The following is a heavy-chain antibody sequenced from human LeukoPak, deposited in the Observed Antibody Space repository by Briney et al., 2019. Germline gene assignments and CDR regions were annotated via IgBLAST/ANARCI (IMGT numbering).Heavy chain of an antibody. J-gene: IGHJ6*03. CDR1: GDSISGSY. D-gene: IGHD6-6*01. CDR3: ARPSLPDAGYSSSLGLDYYMDV. CDR2: PSYSGTT. V-gene: IGHV4-59*08. Sequence: SETLSLTCAVSGDSISGSYWSWIRQPPGKGLEWIGFPSYSGTTSYNPSLKSRLSISGDTSRNQFSLKLSSVTAADTAVYYCARPSLPDAGYSSSLGLDYYMDVWGKGTTVTVSS.